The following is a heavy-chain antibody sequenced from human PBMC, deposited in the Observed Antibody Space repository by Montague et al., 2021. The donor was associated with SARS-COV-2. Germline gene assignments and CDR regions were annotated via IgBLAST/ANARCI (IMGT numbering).Heavy chain of an antibody. CDR2: IDWDDDK. D-gene: IGHD5-24*01. CDR3: ARTDGFNLLGFDS. CDR1: GFSLTTGGMY. J-gene: IGHJ4*02. V-gene: IGHV2-70*16. Sequence: VKPTQTLTLTRTFSGFSLTTGGMYVSWIRQPPGKALEWLARIDWDDDKFYSASLKTRLTISKDTSKNQVVLTMTDLGPLDTGTYYCARTDGFNLLGFDSWGQGTLVAVSS.